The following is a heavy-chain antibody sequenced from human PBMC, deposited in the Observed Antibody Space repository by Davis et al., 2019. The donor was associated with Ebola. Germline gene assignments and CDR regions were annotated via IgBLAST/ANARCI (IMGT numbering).Heavy chain of an antibody. V-gene: IGHV3-23*01. D-gene: IGHD1-26*01. CDR2: ISGSGGST. CDR1: GFTFSSYA. Sequence: GESLKISCAASGFTFSSYAMSWVRQAPGKGLEWVSAISGSGGSTYYADSVKGRFTISRDNSKNTLYLQMNSLRAEDTAVYYCAKDGIVGAHLDAFDIWGQGTMVTVSS. CDR3: AKDGIVGAHLDAFDI. J-gene: IGHJ3*02.